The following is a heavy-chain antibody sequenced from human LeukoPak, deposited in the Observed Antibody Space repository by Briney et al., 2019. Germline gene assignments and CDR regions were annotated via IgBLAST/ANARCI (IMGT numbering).Heavy chain of an antibody. CDR1: GFTFRNYA. CDR3: AKDVEVFYVLTDFSPYGTDV. D-gene: IGHD2/OR15-2a*01. Sequence: PGGFLRLSCAASGFTFRNYAMSWVRQAPGKGLEWVSTIGGSGDNAYYADSVKGRFTISRDKSKKTLYLQMNSLRAEDTAIYYCAKDVEVFYVLTDFSPYGTDVWGQGTTVTVSS. J-gene: IGHJ6*02. CDR2: IGGSGDNA. V-gene: IGHV3-23*01.